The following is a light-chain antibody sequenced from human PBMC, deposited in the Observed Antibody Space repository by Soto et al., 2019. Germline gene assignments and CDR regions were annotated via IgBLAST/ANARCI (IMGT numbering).Light chain of an antibody. Sequence: QSVLTQPASVSGSPGQSITISCTGTSSDVGSYNLVSWYQQHPGKAPKLMIYEVSKRPSGVSNRFSGSKSGNTASLTISGLQAEDEADSYCCSYAGSSTSWVFGGGTQLTVL. CDR3: CSYAGSSTSWV. J-gene: IGLJ3*02. CDR1: SSDVGSYNL. V-gene: IGLV2-23*02. CDR2: EVS.